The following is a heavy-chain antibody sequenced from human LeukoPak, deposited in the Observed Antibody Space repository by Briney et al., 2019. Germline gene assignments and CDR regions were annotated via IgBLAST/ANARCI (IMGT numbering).Heavy chain of an antibody. Sequence: PGGSLRLSCAASGFTVSSNYMSWVRQAAGKGLEWVSVIYSGGSTYYADSVKGRFTISRDNSKNTLYLQMNSLRAEDTAVYYCARDLRYCSGGSCYSYYYGMDVWGQGTTVTVSS. J-gene: IGHJ6*02. V-gene: IGHV3-53*01. D-gene: IGHD2-15*01. CDR3: ARDLRYCSGGSCYSYYYGMDV. CDR2: IYSGGST. CDR1: GFTVSSNY.